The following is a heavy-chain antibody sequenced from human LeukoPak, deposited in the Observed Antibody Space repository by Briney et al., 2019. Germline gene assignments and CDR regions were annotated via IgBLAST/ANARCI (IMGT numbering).Heavy chain of an antibody. CDR3: ARQPDYYDSSRLDY. CDR1: GYSFTSYW. Sequence: GESLKISCKGSGYSFTSYWIGRVRQMPGKGLEWMGIIYPGDSDTRHSPSFQGQVTISADKSISTAYLQWSSLKASDTAMYYCARQPDYYDSSRLDYWGQGTLVTVSS. D-gene: IGHD3-22*01. CDR2: IYPGDSDT. V-gene: IGHV5-51*01. J-gene: IGHJ4*02.